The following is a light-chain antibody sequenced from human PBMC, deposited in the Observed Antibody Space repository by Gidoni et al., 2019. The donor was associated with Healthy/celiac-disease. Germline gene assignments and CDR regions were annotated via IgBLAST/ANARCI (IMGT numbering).Light chain of an antibody. Sequence: SYELTQPTSVSVSPGQTAIITCSGDKLGDKYACWYQQKPGQSPVLVIYQDSKRPSGIPERFSGSNSGNTATLTISGTQAMDEADYYCQAWDSSNVVFGGGTKLTVL. V-gene: IGLV3-1*01. CDR3: QAWDSSNVV. CDR2: QDS. J-gene: IGLJ2*01. CDR1: KLGDKY.